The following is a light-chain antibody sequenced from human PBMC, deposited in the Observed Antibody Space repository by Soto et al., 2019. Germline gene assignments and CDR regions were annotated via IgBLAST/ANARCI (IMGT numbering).Light chain of an antibody. CDR2: AAS. Sequence: IQFTQSPSSLSASVGDRVTNTCRATQGISSYLAWYQQKPEKAPKILIYAASTLQTGVPSRFSGSGSGTDFTLTISSLQPEDFATYYCQQLNSYLLTFGGGTKVDIK. CDR3: QQLNSYLLT. V-gene: IGKV1-9*01. J-gene: IGKJ4*01. CDR1: QGISSY.